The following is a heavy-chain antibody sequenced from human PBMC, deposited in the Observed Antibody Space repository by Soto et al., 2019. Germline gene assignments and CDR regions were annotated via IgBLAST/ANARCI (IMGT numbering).Heavy chain of an antibody. CDR3: ARSVVPAAMPDYYYYYYMDV. J-gene: IGHJ6*03. CDR1: GGTFSSYT. Sequence: GASVKVSCKASGGTFSSYTIGWVRQAPGQGLEWLGRIIPILGIANYAQKFQGRVTITADKSTSTAYMELSSLRSEDTAVYYCARSVVPAAMPDYYYYYYMDVWGKGTTVTVSS. CDR2: IIPILGIA. D-gene: IGHD2-2*01. V-gene: IGHV1-69*02.